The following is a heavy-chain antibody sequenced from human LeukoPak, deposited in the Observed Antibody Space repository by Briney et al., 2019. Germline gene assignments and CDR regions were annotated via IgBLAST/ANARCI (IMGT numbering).Heavy chain of an antibody. V-gene: IGHV5-51*01. Sequence: GESLKISCKGSGYSFTSYWIGWVRQMPGKGLEWMGIIYPGDSDTRYSPSFQGQVTISADKSISTAYLQWSSLKASDTAMYYCARHGGLSGSYSLHGAFDIWGQGTMVTVSS. J-gene: IGHJ3*02. D-gene: IGHD1-26*01. CDR3: ARHGGLSGSYSLHGAFDI. CDR1: GYSFTSYW. CDR2: IYPGDSDT.